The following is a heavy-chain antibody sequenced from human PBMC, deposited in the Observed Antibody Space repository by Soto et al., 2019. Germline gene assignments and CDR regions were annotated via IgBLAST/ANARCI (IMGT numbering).Heavy chain of an antibody. CDR1: GFTFNTYA. Sequence: QVQLVESGGGVVQPGRSLRLSCTASGFTFNTYAMHWVRQAPGRGLEWVAIISSDGFNNYYADSVKGRFTISRDNSKNTRYVQMNSLRAEDTAVYYCAKDPITNGWSANYFDYWGQGTLVTVSS. J-gene: IGHJ4*02. D-gene: IGHD6-19*01. CDR2: ISSDGFNN. V-gene: IGHV3-30*18. CDR3: AKDPITNGWSANYFDY.